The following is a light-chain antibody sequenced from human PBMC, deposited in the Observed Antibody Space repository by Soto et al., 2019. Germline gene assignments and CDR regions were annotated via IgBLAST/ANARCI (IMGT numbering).Light chain of an antibody. Sequence: QSVLTQPASVSGSPGQSVTISCTGTSNDIGAYDYVSWYQQVPGKAPKLLIFDVNYRPSEISRRFSGSKSGNSASLTISALQPADEADYYCSAYTNANTVVFGGGTKLTVL. CDR3: SAYTNANTVV. J-gene: IGLJ2*01. V-gene: IGLV2-14*03. CDR1: SNDIGAYDY. CDR2: DVN.